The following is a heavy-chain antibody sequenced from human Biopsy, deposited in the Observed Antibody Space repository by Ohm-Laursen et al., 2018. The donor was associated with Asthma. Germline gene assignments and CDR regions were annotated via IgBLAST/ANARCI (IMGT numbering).Heavy chain of an antibody. CDR3: ARDGPVGAPSDY. J-gene: IGHJ4*02. V-gene: IGHV1-18*04. D-gene: IGHD1-26*01. CDR1: GYPFIGYH. CDR2: INPNSGNT. Sequence: GSSVKVSCKASGYPFIGYHIHWMRQAPGQGLEWMGRINPNSGNTNYAQKLQGRVTMTTDTSTSTAYMELRSLRSDDTAVYYCARDGPVGAPSDYWGQGTLVTVSS.